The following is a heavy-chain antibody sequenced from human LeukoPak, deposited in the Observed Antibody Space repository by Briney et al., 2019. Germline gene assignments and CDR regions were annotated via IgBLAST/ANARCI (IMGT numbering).Heavy chain of an antibody. J-gene: IGHJ3*02. CDR3: ARTIITINGGLAFDI. Sequence: ASVKVSCKASGYTFTSYDTNWVRQATGQGLEWMGWMNPNSGNTGYAQKFQGRVTITRNTSISTAYMELSSLRSEDTAVYYCARTIITINGGLAFDIWGQGTMVTVSS. V-gene: IGHV1-8*03. CDR2: MNPNSGNT. CDR1: GYTFTSYD. D-gene: IGHD3-10*01.